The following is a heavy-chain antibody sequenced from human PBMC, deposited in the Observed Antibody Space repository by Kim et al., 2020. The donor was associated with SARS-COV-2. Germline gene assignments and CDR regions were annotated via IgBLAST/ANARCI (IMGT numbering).Heavy chain of an antibody. CDR2: MNPNSGNT. Sequence: ASVKVSCKASGYTFTSYDINWVRQATGQGLEWMGWMNPNSGNTGYAQKFQGRVTMTRNTSISTAYMELSSLRSEDTAVYYCARGEWPQSYYYYYGMDVWGQGTTVTVSS. V-gene: IGHV1-8*01. J-gene: IGHJ6*02. CDR1: GYTFTSYD. CDR3: ARGEWPQSYYYYYGMDV. D-gene: IGHD3-3*01.